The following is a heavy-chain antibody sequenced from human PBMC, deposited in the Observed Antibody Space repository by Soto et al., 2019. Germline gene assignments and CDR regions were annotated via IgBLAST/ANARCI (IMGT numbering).Heavy chain of an antibody. CDR2: IYPADSDA. D-gene: IGHD3-10*02. CDR1: GYSFTNYW. V-gene: IGHV5-51*01. CDR3: ARNMFWRCAGVGGIFDI. Sequence: NHVESLKISCQASGYSFTNYWVHWVRQMPGKGLEWMGIIYPADSDARYSPSFQGQVTISVDKSINTAYLRWSSLKASDTAMYYCARNMFWRCAGVGGIFDIWGQGTLVTVSS. J-gene: IGHJ3*02.